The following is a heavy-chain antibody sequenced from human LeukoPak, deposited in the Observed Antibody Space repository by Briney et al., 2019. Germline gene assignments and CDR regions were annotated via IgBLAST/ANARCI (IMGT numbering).Heavy chain of an antibody. CDR1: GGSISSDY. CDR3: AKTSFTTTVVTFFDAFDI. Sequence: SETLSLTCTVPGGSISSDYWSWIRQPPGKGLEWIGYIYYSGSTNYNPSLKSRVTISVDTSKNQFSLKLSSVTAADTAVYYCAKTSFTTTVVTFFDAFDIWGQGTMVTVSS. CDR2: IYYSGST. J-gene: IGHJ3*02. V-gene: IGHV4-59*08. D-gene: IGHD4-23*01.